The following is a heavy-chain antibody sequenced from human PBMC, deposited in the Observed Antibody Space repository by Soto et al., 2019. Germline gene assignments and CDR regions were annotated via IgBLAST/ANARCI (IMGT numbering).Heavy chain of an antibody. J-gene: IGHJ5*02. CDR3: ARRRVVGADGFDP. CDR1: SSSISSYY. CDR2: IHYNGNT. V-gene: IGHV4-59*08. D-gene: IGHD1-26*01. Sequence: SETLSLTCTLSSSSISSYYWSWIRQPPVERLQCIGYIHYNGNTYYNPPLKSRVFISGDTSKTQFFLKLSFVTVADMAIYYCARRRVVGADGFDPWGQGTRVNVSS.